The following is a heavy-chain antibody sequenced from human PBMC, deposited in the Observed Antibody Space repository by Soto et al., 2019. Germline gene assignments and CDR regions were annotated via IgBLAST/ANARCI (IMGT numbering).Heavy chain of an antibody. J-gene: IGHJ4*02. CDR3: AREPNSIDY. Sequence: EVQLVESGGGLVQPGGSLRLSCAASRFTFSNYWMSWVRRAPGKGLEWVANIKQDGSEKYYVDSVKGRFTISRDNAKNSLYLQMNSLRAEDTALYYCAREPNSIDYWGQGTLVTVSS. CDR2: IKQDGSEK. D-gene: IGHD2-15*01. CDR1: RFTFSNYW. V-gene: IGHV3-7*01.